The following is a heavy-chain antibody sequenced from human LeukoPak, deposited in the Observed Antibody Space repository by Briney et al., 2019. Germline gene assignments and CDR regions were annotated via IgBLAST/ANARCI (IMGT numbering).Heavy chain of an antibody. CDR3: ARESRRQPTDFDY. CDR1: GFTFSSHA. CDR2: ISGSGDST. Sequence: GGSLRLSCAASGFTFSSHAMSWVRQAPGKGLEWVSAISGSGDSTFYADSVKGRFTISRDNAKNSLYLQMNSLRAEDTAVYYCARESRRQPTDFDYWGQGTLVTVSS. V-gene: IGHV3-23*01. J-gene: IGHJ4*02.